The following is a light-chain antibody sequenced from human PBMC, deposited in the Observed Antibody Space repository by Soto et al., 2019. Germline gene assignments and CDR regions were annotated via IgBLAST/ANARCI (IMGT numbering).Light chain of an antibody. Sequence: IQMTQSPSTLSASVGDRVTITCRASQFMSVWLAWYQQKPGTAPKLLIYKASSLKSGVPSRFSGSGSGTEFTLTISSLQPDDFATYYCKHYNSYSEAFGQGTKVEIX. CDR1: QFMSVW. CDR2: KAS. CDR3: KHYNSYSEA. V-gene: IGKV1-5*03. J-gene: IGKJ1*01.